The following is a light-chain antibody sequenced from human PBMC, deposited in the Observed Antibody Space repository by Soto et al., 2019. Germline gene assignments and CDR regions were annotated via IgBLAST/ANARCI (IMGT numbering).Light chain of an antibody. V-gene: IGKV3D-15*01. Sequence: DIVMTQSPATLSGSPGERATLSCRASQSVSSKLAWYQQKPGQAPKLLIYGASTRATGIPARFSGSESGTEFTLTISSLQSEDFAVYYCQQYNNWPLTFGGGTQVEIK. J-gene: IGKJ4*01. CDR3: QQYNNWPLT. CDR1: QSVSSK. CDR2: GAS.